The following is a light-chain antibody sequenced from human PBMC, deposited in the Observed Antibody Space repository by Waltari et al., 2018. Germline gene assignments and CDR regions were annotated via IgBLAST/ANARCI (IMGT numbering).Light chain of an antibody. V-gene: IGLV2-8*01. J-gene: IGLJ2*01. CDR3: SSYAGNNNLV. CDR1: SSDIGDYDY. Sequence: QSALTQPPSASGSPAHSVTIPCSGTSSDIGDYDYVSRYQPHPGQAPKLIISELNTRPSGVPNRFSASKSGNTASLTVSGLQAEDEADYYCSSYAGNNNLVFGGGTKLTVL. CDR2: ELN.